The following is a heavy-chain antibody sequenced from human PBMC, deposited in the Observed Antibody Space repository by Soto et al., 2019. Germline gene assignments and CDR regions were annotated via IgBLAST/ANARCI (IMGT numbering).Heavy chain of an antibody. D-gene: IGHD6-6*01. CDR2: IIPIFGTA. CDR1: GGTFSSYA. J-gene: IGHJ6*02. CDR3: ARDPYSSSSYYYYYGMDV. V-gene: IGHV1-69*06. Sequence: GASVKVSCKASGGTFSSYAISWVRQAPGQGLEWMGGIIPIFGTANYAQKFQGRVTITADKSTSTAYMELSSLRSEDTAVYYCARDPYSSSSYYYYYGMDVWGQGTTVTSP.